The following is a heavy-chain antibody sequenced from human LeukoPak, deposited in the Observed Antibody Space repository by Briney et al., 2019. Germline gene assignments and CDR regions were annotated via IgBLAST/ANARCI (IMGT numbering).Heavy chain of an antibody. CDR1: GGTFSSYA. J-gene: IGHJ5*02. D-gene: IGHD3-22*01. CDR2: IIPIFGTA. CDR3: ARDLDSSGYEGDP. Sequence: GASVKVSCKASGGTFSSYAISWVRQAPGQGLEWMGGIIPIFGTANYAQKFQGRVTITADKSTSTAYMELSSLRSEDTAVYYCARDLDSSGYEGDPWGQGTLVTVSS. V-gene: IGHV1-69*06.